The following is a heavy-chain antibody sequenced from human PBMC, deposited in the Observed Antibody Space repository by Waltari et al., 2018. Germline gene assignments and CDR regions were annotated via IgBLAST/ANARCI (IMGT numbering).Heavy chain of an antibody. D-gene: IGHD6-25*01. Sequence: EVRLVESGGGLVQPGEFLRLSCAASGFSVSTNYRSWVRQAPGKGLEWVSVIYASGYVYYADSVKCRFTISRDIFKNTLYLQMNSLRNEDTAVYYCARTPYTSGWPGNFDYWGQGTLVTVSS. CDR1: GFSVSTNY. CDR2: IYASGYV. J-gene: IGHJ4*02. CDR3: ARTPYTSGWPGNFDY. V-gene: IGHV3-53*04.